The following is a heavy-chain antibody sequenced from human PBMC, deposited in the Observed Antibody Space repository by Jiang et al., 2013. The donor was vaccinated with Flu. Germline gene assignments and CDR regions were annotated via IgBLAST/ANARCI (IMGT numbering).Heavy chain of an antibody. CDR3: AKENRVNWFDP. CDR1: GFTFDDYA. Sequence: VQLVESGGGLVQPGRSLRLSCAASGFTFDDYAMHWVRQAPGKGLEWVSGISWNSGRIGYADSVKGRFTMSRDNAKNSLYLQMNSLRAEDTALYHCAKENRVNWFDPWGQGTLVTVSS. CDR2: ISWNSGRI. V-gene: IGHV3-9*01. D-gene: IGHD1-14*01. J-gene: IGHJ5*02.